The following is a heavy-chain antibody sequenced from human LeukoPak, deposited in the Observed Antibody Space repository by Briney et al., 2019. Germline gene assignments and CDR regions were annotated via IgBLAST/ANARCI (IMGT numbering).Heavy chain of an antibody. V-gene: IGHV4-4*07. CDR2: IYTSGST. J-gene: IGHJ4*02. CDR1: GGSISSYY. D-gene: IGHD6-19*01. Sequence: SETLSLTCTVSGGSISSYYWSWIRQPAGKGLEWIGRIYTSGSTNYNPSLKSRVTMSVDTSKNQFFLKLTSVTAADTAMYYCARGTLYSGWSYYFDYWGQGSQVTVSS. CDR3: ARGTLYSGWSYYFDY.